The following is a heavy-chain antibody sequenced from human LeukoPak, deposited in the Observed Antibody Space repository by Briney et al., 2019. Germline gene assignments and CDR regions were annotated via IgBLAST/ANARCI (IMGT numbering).Heavy chain of an antibody. V-gene: IGHV1-69*05. J-gene: IGHJ4*02. CDR3: ARGRDGYNSNY. CDR1: GGTFSSYA. Sequence: SVTVSCKASGGTFSSYAIGWVRQAPGQGLEWMGGIIPIFGTANYAQKFQGRVTITTDESTSTAYMELSSLRSEDTAVYYCARGRDGYNSNYWGQGTLVTVSS. D-gene: IGHD5-24*01. CDR2: IIPIFGTA.